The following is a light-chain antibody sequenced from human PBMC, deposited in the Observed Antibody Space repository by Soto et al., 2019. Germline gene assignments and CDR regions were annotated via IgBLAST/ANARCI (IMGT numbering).Light chain of an antibody. Sequence: QSALTQPPSVSRSPGQSVAISCTGTGSDIGTYNRVSWYQQPPGTAPKLMIYDVSDRPSGVPDRFSGSKSGNTASLTISGLQAEDEADYYCSSYTSSSTYVFGTGTKVTVL. CDR2: DVS. V-gene: IGLV2-18*02. CDR1: GSDIGTYNR. CDR3: SSYTSSSTYV. J-gene: IGLJ1*01.